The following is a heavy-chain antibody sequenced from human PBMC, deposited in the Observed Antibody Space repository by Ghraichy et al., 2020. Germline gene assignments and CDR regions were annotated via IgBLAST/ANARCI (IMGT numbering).Heavy chain of an antibody. CDR1: EFTFSKFA. J-gene: IGHJ2*01. V-gene: IGHV3-23*01. CDR3: ARVLGDYGDYWYFDL. Sequence: GGSLRLSCTASEFTFSKFAMTWVRQAPGKGLHWVSTISGRGDSKYYADSVQGRFTISRDNSKHTLYLQMNSLKVEDTAIFYCARVLGDYGDYWYFDLWGRGTLVSVSS. CDR2: ISGRGDSK. D-gene: IGHD4-17*01.